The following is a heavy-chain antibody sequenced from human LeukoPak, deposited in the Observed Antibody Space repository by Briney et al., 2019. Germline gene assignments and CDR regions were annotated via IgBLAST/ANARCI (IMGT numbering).Heavy chain of an antibody. J-gene: IGHJ4*02. CDR2: IYHSGRT. CDR1: GYSISSGDY. Sequence: PSETLSLTCTVSGYSISSGDYWGWIRQPPGNGLEWIGSIYHSGRTYYNPSLKSRVTISVDTSKNQFSLKLSSVTAADTAVYYCARSGYYVWGSYRYPHNFDYWGQGTLVTVSS. V-gene: IGHV4-38-2*02. D-gene: IGHD3-16*02. CDR3: ARSGYYVWGSYRYPHNFDY.